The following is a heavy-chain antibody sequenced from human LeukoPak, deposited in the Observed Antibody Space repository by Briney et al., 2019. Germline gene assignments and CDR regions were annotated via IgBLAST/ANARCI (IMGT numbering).Heavy chain of an antibody. V-gene: IGHV1-8*01. CDR1: GYTFTSYD. Sequence: ASVTVSCKASGYTFTSYDFNWVRQATGQRPEWMGWMSPNSGDTGYAQKFQDRVTMTRNTSISTAYMELSSLRSDDTAVYYCARGPPNWGYDYWGPGPLVTVSS. D-gene: IGHD7-27*01. J-gene: IGHJ4*02. CDR3: ARGPPNWGYDY. CDR2: MSPNSGDT.